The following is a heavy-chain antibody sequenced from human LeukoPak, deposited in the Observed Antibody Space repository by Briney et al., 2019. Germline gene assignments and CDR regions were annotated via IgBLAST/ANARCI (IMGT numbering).Heavy chain of an antibody. CDR1: GGSFSGYY. CDR2: INHSGST. Sequence: SETLSLTCAVYGGSFSGYYWSWIRQPPGKGLEWIGEINHSGSTNYNPSLKSRVTISVDTSKNQFPLKLSSVTAAGTAVYYCARSSGWDFDYWGQGTLVTVSS. V-gene: IGHV4-34*01. D-gene: IGHD6-19*01. J-gene: IGHJ4*02. CDR3: ARSSGWDFDY.